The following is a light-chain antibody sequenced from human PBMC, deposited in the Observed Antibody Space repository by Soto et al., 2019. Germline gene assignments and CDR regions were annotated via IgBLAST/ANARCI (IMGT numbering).Light chain of an antibody. CDR1: QSVSTNNKNY. V-gene: IGKV4-1*01. CDR2: WAS. Sequence: DIVMTQSPDSLAVSLGERATINCKSSQSVSTNNKNYLTWYQLKPGQPPRLLIFWASTRESGVPDRFTGSGSGTDFSLTISSLQAEDVAVYYCQQDYSPPVTFGGGTKVEIK. CDR3: QQDYSPPVT. J-gene: IGKJ4*01.